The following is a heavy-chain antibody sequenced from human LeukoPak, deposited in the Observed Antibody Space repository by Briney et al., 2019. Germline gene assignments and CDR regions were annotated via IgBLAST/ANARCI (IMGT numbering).Heavy chain of an antibody. Sequence: SGGTLRLSCAASGFTFSSYGMSWVRQAPGKWLEWVSAISGSGGSTYYADSVKGRFTISRDNSKNTLYLQMNSLRAEDTAVYYCAKRYYYDSSGYPDAFDIWGQGTMVTVSS. CDR2: ISGSGGST. CDR3: AKRYYYDSSGYPDAFDI. J-gene: IGHJ3*02. D-gene: IGHD3-22*01. V-gene: IGHV3-23*01. CDR1: GFTFSSYG.